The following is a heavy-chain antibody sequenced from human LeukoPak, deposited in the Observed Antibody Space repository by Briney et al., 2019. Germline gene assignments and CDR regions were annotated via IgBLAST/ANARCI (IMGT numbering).Heavy chain of an antibody. Sequence: ASVKVSCKASGYTFTGYYIHWVRQAPGHGLEWMGWINPNSGGTNYAQKFQGRVTVTRDTSISTAYMELSRLRSDDTAVYYCARETGADGYKYFDYWGQGTLVTVSS. CDR1: GYTFTGYY. CDR2: INPNSGGT. CDR3: ARETGADGYKYFDY. J-gene: IGHJ4*02. V-gene: IGHV1-2*02. D-gene: IGHD5-24*01.